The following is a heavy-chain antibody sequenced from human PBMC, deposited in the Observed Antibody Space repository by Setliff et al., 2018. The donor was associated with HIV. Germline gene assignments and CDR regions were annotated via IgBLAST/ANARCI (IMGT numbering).Heavy chain of an antibody. Sequence: GSLRLSCAASGFTFSSYGMHWVRQAPGKGLEWVSAIGTAGDTYYPDSVKGRFTISRDNSKNTLYLQMNSLRAEDTAVYYCAKAYSGYEYSTDYWGQGTLVTVSS. V-gene: IGHV3-23*01. CDR2: IGTAGDT. CDR1: GFTFSSYG. J-gene: IGHJ4*02. D-gene: IGHD5-12*01. CDR3: AKAYSGYEYSTDY.